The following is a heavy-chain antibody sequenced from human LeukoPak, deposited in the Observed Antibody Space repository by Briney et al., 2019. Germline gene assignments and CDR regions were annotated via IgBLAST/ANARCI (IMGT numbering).Heavy chain of an antibody. CDR3: ARALGLWSAFDI. CDR2: INSDGSST. J-gene: IGHJ3*02. CDR1: GFTFTSYW. Sequence: GGSLRLSCALSGFTFTSYWMHWVRQAPGKGLVWVSRINSDGSSTSYADSVKGRFTISRDNAKNTLYLQMNSLRAEDTAVYYCARALGLWSAFDIWGQGTMVTVSS. D-gene: IGHD4/OR15-4a*01. V-gene: IGHV3-74*01.